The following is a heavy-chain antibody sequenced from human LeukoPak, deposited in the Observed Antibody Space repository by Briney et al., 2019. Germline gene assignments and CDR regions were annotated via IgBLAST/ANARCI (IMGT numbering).Heavy chain of an antibody. V-gene: IGHV4-30-2*01. J-gene: IGHJ5*02. CDR1: GGSISSGGYS. D-gene: IGHD3-10*01. CDR3: ARDPGGWFDP. CDR2: IYHSGST. Sequence: PSETLSLTCAVSGGSISSGGYSWSWIRQPPGRGLEWIGYIYHSGSTYCNPSLKSRVTISVDRSKNQFSLKLSSVTAADTAVYYCARDPGGWFDPWGQGTLVTVSS.